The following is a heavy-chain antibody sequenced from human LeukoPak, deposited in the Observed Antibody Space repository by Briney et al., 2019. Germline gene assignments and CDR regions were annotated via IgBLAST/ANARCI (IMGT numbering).Heavy chain of an antibody. J-gene: IGHJ3*02. Sequence: PSETLSLTCSVSGGSISSSSYYWGWIRQPPGKGLEWIGSIYHSGSTYYNPSLKSRVTISVDTSKNQFSLKLNSVTAADTAVYYCAGVLGSGYYYDAFDIWGQGTMVTVSS. V-gene: IGHV4-39*07. CDR3: AGVLGSGYYYDAFDI. D-gene: IGHD3-22*01. CDR1: GGSISSSSYY. CDR2: IYHSGST.